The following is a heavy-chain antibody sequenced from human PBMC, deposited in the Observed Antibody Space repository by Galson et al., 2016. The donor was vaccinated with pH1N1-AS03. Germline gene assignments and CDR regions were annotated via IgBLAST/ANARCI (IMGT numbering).Heavy chain of an antibody. CDR3: ARDFNWRIDY. CDR2: IRWNGAK. Sequence: PALVKPTQTLTLTCTFSGFSLDSTDVNVAWIRQPPGNALEWLALIRWNGAKHYTPSLKNRLTVTTDTSKNQVVLTMTNLDPVDTAPYFCARDFNWRIDYWGQGTLVTVSS. V-gene: IGHV2-5*01. J-gene: IGHJ4*02. CDR1: GFSLDSTDVN. D-gene: IGHD1-1*01.